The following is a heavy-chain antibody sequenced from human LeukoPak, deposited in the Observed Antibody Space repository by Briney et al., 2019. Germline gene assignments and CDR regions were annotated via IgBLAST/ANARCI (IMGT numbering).Heavy chain of an antibody. V-gene: IGHV4-34*01. D-gene: IGHD4-17*01. Sequence: SQTLPLNSPISSVSFDDYYWTCDRQPPGKGLEWIGEINHSGYTNDSPSLKSRVTMSIDTSRKQFSLNLRSVTAADTAVYYCTRMTTGHDYWGQGTLVTVSS. J-gene: IGHJ4*02. CDR1: SVSFDDYY. CDR3: TRMTTGHDY. CDR2: INHSGYT.